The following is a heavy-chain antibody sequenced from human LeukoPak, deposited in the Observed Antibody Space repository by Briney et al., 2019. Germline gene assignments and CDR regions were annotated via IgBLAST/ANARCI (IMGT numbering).Heavy chain of an antibody. D-gene: IGHD6-13*01. CDR2: INPNSGGT. V-gene: IGHV1-2*02. Sequence: ASVKVSCKASGYTFTGYYVHWVRQAPGQGLEWMGWINPNSGGTNYAQKFQGRVTMTRDTSISTAYMELSRLRSDDTAVYYCARRASRGDYYMDVWGKGTTVTVSS. CDR1: GYTFTGYY. J-gene: IGHJ6*03. CDR3: ARRASRGDYYMDV.